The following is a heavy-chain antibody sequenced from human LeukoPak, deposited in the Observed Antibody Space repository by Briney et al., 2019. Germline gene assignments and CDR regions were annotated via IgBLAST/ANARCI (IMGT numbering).Heavy chain of an antibody. CDR1: GFAFSFYA. V-gene: IGHV3-23*01. D-gene: IGHD6-19*01. CDR2: INANSGAT. CDR3: AKPVSGGLAVTADWFHP. Sequence: GGSLRLSCAASGFAFSFYAMSWLRQPPGKGLEWVSTINANSGATSYAASVRGRFTISRDNSKNTLYLQVNTLRADDTATYYCAKPVSGGLAVTADWFHPWGQGTLVVVSS. J-gene: IGHJ5*01.